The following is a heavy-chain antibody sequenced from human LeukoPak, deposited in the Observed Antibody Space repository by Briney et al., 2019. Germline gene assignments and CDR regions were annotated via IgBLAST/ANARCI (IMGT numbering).Heavy chain of an antibody. CDR2: ISSSSSSI. J-gene: IGHJ3*02. CDR1: GFTFRTYS. Sequence: GGSLRLSCAASGFTFRTYSMNWVRQAPGKGLEWVSYISSSSSSIYYAGSVKGRFTISRDNAKNSLYLQMNGLRDEDTAVYYCAREPRESCAAFDIWGQGTMVTVSS. V-gene: IGHV3-48*02. CDR3: AREPRESCAAFDI.